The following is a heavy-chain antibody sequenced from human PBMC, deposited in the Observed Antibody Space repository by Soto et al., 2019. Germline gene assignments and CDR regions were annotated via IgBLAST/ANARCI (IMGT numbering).Heavy chain of an antibody. D-gene: IGHD6-13*01. CDR1: GFSLTTNGES. Sequence: QITLKESGPTLVKPTQTLTLTCIFSGFSLTTNGESVGWIRQPPGRSLEWLALIYWDGNQRYRPSLQSRLTLTKDTSRNQVVLTMTNMDPVDTATYYCAHRRARAAGRDDAYDVWGQGTLVVVSS. J-gene: IGHJ3*01. CDR3: AHRRARAAGRDDAYDV. V-gene: IGHV2-5*02. CDR2: IYWDGNQ.